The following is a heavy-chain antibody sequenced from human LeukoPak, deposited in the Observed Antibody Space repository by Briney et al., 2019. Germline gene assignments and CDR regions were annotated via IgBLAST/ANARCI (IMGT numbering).Heavy chain of an antibody. V-gene: IGHV1-18*01. D-gene: IGHD2-15*01. CDR2: ISAYNGNT. J-gene: IGHJ4*02. CDR1: GYTFTSYG. CDR3: ASHSSDPYYFDY. Sequence: ASVKVSCKASGYTFTSYGISWVRQALGQGLEWMGWISAYNGNTNYAQKLQGRVTMTTDTSTSTAYMELRSLRSDDTAVYYCASHSSDPYYFDYWGQGTLVTVSS.